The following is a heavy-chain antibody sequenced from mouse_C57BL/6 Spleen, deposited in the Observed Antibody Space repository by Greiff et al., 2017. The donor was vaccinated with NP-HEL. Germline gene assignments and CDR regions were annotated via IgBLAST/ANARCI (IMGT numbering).Heavy chain of an antibody. CDR2: IDPSDSYT. Sequence: QVQLQQPGAELVMPGASVKLSCKASGYTFTSSWMHWVKQRPGQGLEWIGEIDPSDSYTNYNQKFKGKSTLTVDKSSSTAYMQLSSLTSEDSAVYYCGRLGQFDYWGQGTTLTVSS. J-gene: IGHJ2*01. D-gene: IGHD6-1*01. CDR1: GYTFTSSW. V-gene: IGHV1-69*01. CDR3: GRLGQFDY.